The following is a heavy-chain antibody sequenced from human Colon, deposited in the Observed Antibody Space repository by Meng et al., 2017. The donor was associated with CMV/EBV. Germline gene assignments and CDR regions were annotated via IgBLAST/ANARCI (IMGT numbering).Heavy chain of an antibody. CDR1: GFTFNNYN. CDR3: ARDSYGMDV. V-gene: IGHV3-48*04. J-gene: IGHJ6*02. CDR2: ISYRSFGGPTT. Sequence: GESLKISCAASGFTFNNYNMHWVRQAPGKGLEWVSYISYRSFGGPTTYYADSVKGRFTISRDDAKKSLYLQMNCLRVEDTAVYYCARDSYGMDVWGQGTTVTV.